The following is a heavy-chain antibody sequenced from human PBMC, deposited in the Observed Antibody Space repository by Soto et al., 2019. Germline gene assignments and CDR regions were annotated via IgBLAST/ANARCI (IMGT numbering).Heavy chain of an antibody. D-gene: IGHD3-10*01. CDR2: IYYSGST. J-gene: IGHJ5*02. CDR1: GGSISSYY. CDR3: ARHSFTSLLWFGELHWFDP. Sequence: SETLSLTCTVSGGSISSYYWSWIRQPPGKGLEWIGYIYYSGSTNYNPSLKSRVTISVDTSKNQFSLKLSSVTAADTAVYYCARHSFTSLLWFGELHWFDPWGQGTRVTVSS. V-gene: IGHV4-59*08.